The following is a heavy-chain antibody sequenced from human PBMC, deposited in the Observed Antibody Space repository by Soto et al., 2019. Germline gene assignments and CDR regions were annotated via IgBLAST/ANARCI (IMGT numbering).Heavy chain of an antibody. D-gene: IGHD2-2*01. CDR2: INPNSGGT. CDR1: GYTFTGYY. Sequence: ASVKVSCKASGYTFTGYYMHWVRQAPGQGLEWMGWINPNSGGTNYAQKFQGWVTMTRDTSISTAYMELSRLRSDDTAVYYCARDTAAASGYYYGMDVWGQGTTVTVS. J-gene: IGHJ6*02. CDR3: ARDTAAASGYYYGMDV. V-gene: IGHV1-2*04.